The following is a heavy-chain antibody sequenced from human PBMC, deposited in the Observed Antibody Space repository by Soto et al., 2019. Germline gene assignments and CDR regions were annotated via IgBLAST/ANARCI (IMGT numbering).Heavy chain of an antibody. Sequence: ASVKVSCKASGYTFSRYGISWVRQAPGQRLEWMGWISGYNSDTKYAQKVQSRVTMTIDTSTYTAYKQMRSLTSNDTAIYYCVKTGRPRYYYYCIDVLGQGTTVSV. CDR3: VKTGRPRYYYYCIDV. CDR2: ISGYNSDT. CDR1: GYTFSRYG. D-gene: IGHD1-1*01. J-gene: IGHJ6*02. V-gene: IGHV1-18*01.